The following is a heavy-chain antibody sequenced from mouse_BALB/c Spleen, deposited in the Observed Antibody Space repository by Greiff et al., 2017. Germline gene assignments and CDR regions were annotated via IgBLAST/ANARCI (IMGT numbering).Heavy chain of an antibody. D-gene: IGHD2-1*01. CDR3: ASGNYKDYAMDY. J-gene: IGHJ4*01. Sequence: EVQRVESGPGLVKPSQSLSLTCTVTGYSITSDYAWNWIRQFPGNKLEWMGYISYSGSTSYNPSLKSRISITRDTSKNQFFLQLNSVTTEDTATYYCASGNYKDYAMDYWGQGTSVTVSS. CDR1: GYSITSDYA. V-gene: IGHV3-2*02. CDR2: ISYSGST.